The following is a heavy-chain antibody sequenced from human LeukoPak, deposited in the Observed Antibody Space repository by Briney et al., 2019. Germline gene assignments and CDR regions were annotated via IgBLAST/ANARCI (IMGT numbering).Heavy chain of an antibody. CDR2: IYYSGST. J-gene: IGHJ4*02. Sequence: SETLSLTCTVSGGSISSYYWSWIRQPPGKGLEWIGYIYYSGSTNYNPSLKSRVTISADASKNQFSLKLSSVTAADTAVYYCARRGSNSDGFDYWGQGTLVTVSS. D-gene: IGHD4-23*01. CDR3: ARRGSNSDGFDY. CDR1: GGSISSYY. V-gene: IGHV4-59*08.